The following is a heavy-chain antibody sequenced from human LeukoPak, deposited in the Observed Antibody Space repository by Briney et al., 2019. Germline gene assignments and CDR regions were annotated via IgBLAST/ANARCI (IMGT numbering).Heavy chain of an antibody. CDR3: ARGGGLDV. V-gene: IGHV3-7*03. CDR2: INHNGNVN. D-gene: IGHD3-16*01. J-gene: IGHJ6*02. Sequence: GGSLRLSCAASGFTFSSYWMNWARQDPGKGLEWVASINHNGNVNYYVDSVKGRFTISRDNAKNTLYLQMSNLRAEDTAVYFCARGGGLDVWGQGATVTVSS. CDR1: GFTFSSYW.